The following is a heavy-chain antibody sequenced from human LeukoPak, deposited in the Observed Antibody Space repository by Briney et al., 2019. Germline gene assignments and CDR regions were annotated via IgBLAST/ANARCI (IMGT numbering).Heavy chain of an antibody. V-gene: IGHV4-38-2*01. CDR1: GYSISSGYY. CDR3: ARQGYDFWSGYPRDAFDI. Sequence: SETLSLTCAVSGYSISSGYYWGWIRQPPGKGLEWIGSIYHSGSTYYNPPLKSRVTISVDTSKNQFSLKLSSVTAADTAVYYCARQGYDFWSGYPRDAFDIWGQGTMVTVSS. D-gene: IGHD3-3*01. CDR2: IYHSGST. J-gene: IGHJ3*02.